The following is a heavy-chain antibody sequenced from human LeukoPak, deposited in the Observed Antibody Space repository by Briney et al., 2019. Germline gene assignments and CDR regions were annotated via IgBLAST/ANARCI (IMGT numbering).Heavy chain of an antibody. J-gene: IGHJ4*02. V-gene: IGHV3-23*01. D-gene: IGHD6-13*01. CDR3: AKVRSRIAAAGTSVYYFDY. CDR2: ISGSGGST. Sequence: GGSLRLFCAASGFTFTSYAMSWVRQAPGKGLEWVSAISGSGGSTYYADSVKGRFTISRDNSKNTLYLQMNSLRAEDTAVYYRAKVRSRIAAAGTSVYYFDYWGQGTLVTVSS. CDR1: GFTFTSYA.